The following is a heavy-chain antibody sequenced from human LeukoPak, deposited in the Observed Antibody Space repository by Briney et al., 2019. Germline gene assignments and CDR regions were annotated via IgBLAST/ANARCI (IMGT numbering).Heavy chain of an antibody. CDR2: ISAYNGNT. J-gene: IGHJ5*02. D-gene: IGHD3-22*01. Sequence: GASVKVSCKASGYTFTSYGISWVRQAPGQGLEWVGWISAYNGNTNYAQKLQGRVTMTTDTSTSTAYMELRSLGSDDTAVYYCARSVGYYYDSSGFAPAEWFDPWGQGTLVTVSS. V-gene: IGHV1-18*01. CDR1: GYTFTSYG. CDR3: ARSVGYYYDSSGFAPAEWFDP.